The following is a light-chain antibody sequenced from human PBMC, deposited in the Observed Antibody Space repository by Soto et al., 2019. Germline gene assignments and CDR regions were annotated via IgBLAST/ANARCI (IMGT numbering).Light chain of an antibody. J-gene: IGKJ5*01. CDR1: QSISGY. V-gene: IGKV1-5*01. CDR2: AAS. CDR3: QQFINYPIT. Sequence: DIQMTQSPSTLSGSVGERVTITCRSSQSISGYLAWYQQKPGKAPKLLIYAASTLQSGVPSRFSGSGSGTDFTLAISSLQPEDFATYYCQQFINYPITFGQGTRLEIK.